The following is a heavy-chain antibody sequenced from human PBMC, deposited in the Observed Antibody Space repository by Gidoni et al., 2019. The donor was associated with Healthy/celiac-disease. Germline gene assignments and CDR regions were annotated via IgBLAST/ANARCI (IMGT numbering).Heavy chain of an antibody. V-gene: IGHV3-30*18. D-gene: IGHD3-22*01. Sequence: QVQLVESGGGVVQPGRSLRLPCAASGFTFSSYGMPWVRQAPGKGLGWVAVISYDGSNKYYADSVKGRFTISRDNSKNTLYLQMNSLRAEDTAVYYCAKDDTPITMIVAPQWGVDYWGQGTLVTVSS. CDR2: ISYDGSNK. CDR3: AKDDTPITMIVAPQWGVDY. J-gene: IGHJ4*02. CDR1: GFTFSSYG.